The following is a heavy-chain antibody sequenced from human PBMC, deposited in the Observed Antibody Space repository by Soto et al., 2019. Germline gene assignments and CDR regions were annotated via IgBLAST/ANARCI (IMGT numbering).Heavy chain of an antibody. D-gene: IGHD3-3*01. J-gene: IGHJ6*03. CDR1: GGSISSGGYY. V-gene: IGHV4-31*02. CDR3: AGHSISIFGVVTPLYYYYYMDV. CDR2: IYYSGST. Sequence: PSETLSLTCTVSGGSISSGGYYWSWIRQHPGKGLEWIGYIYYSGSTYYNPSLKSRVTISVDTSKNQFSLKLSSVTAADTAVYYCAGHSISIFGVVTPLYYYYYMDVWGKGTTVTVSS.